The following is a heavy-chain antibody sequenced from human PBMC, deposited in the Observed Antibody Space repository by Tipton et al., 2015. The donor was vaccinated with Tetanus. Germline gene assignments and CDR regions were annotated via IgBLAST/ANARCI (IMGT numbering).Heavy chain of an antibody. Sequence: TLSLTCAVSGVSIRNGGYSWNWIRQPAGKGLEWIGYTYHTGGTYYNPSLKSRVTVSADPSQNQFSLKLNSVTAADTAVYYCARIHDFLSGHFDFWGQGTLVTVSS. CDR1: GVSIRNGGYS. CDR2: TYHTGGT. CDR3: ARIHDFLSGHFDF. V-gene: IGHV4-30-2*02. J-gene: IGHJ4*02. D-gene: IGHD3-3*01.